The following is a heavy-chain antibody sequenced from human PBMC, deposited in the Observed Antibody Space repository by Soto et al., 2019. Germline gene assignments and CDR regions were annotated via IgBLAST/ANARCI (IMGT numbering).Heavy chain of an antibody. Sequence: PGGSLRLSCAASGFTFSSYAMSWVRQAPGKGLEWVSAISGSGGSTYYADSVKGRFTISRDNSKNTLYLQMNSLRAEDTAVYYCAKGLLNYYDSSGYYYYGMDVWGQGTTVTVS. CDR1: GFTFSSYA. V-gene: IGHV3-23*01. CDR3: AKGLLNYYDSSGYYYYGMDV. J-gene: IGHJ6*02. D-gene: IGHD3-22*01. CDR2: ISGSGGST.